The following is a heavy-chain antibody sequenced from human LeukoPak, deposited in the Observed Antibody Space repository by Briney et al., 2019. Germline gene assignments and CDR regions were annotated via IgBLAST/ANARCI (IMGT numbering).Heavy chain of an antibody. V-gene: IGHV4-34*01. J-gene: IGHJ4*02. D-gene: IGHD5-12*01. CDR1: GGSFSGYY. CDR2: INHSGST. Sequence: RSSETLSLTCAVYGGSFSGYYWSWIRQPPGKGLEWIGEINHSGSTNYNPSLKSRVTISVDTSKNQSSLKLSSVTAADTAVYYCARAGGDIVATNSEALDYWGQGTLVTVSS. CDR3: ARAGGDIVATNSEALDY.